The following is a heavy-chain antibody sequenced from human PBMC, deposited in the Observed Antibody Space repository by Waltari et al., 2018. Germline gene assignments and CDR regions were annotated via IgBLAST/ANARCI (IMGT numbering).Heavy chain of an antibody. CDR2: IASDGRDI. CDR1: GFTFSKYW. CDR3: ATLRKDYYTMDV. Sequence: EVKLVESGGDLVQPGGSLRLSCTASGFTFSKYWMHWVRQVPGKGLVWLSHIASDGRDIKYADAVEGRFTISRDNANDILYLQMNNLRVEDTATYYCATLRKDYYTMDVWGQGTTVTVS. J-gene: IGHJ6*02. V-gene: IGHV3-74*02.